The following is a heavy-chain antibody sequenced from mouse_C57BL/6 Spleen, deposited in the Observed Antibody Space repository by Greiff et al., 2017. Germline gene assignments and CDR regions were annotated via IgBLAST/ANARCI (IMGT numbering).Heavy chain of an antibody. D-gene: IGHD3-2*02. CDR2: ISSGGDYI. J-gene: IGHJ3*01. CDR1: GFTFSSYA. Sequence: EVKVVESGEGLVKPGGSLKLSCAASGFTFSSYAMSWVRQTPEKRLEWVAYISSGGDYIYYADTVKGRFTISRDNARNTLYLQMSSLKSEDTAMYYCTRDLAQATFAYWGQGTLVTVSA. V-gene: IGHV5-9-1*02. CDR3: TRDLAQATFAY.